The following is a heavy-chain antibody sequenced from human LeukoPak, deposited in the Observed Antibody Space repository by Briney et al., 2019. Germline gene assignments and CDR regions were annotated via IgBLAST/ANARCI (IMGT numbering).Heavy chain of an antibody. CDR3: ARERLVPATLPIDI. CDR2: IYYRGST. V-gene: IGHV4-39*07. Sequence: KPSETLSLTCTVSGGSISSSSYCWGWIRQPPGKGLEWIGSIYYRGSTYYNPSLKSRVTISVDTSKNQFSLKLSSVTAADTAVYYCARERLVPATLPIDIWGQGTMVPVSS. CDR1: GGSISSSSYC. D-gene: IGHD2-15*01. J-gene: IGHJ3*02.